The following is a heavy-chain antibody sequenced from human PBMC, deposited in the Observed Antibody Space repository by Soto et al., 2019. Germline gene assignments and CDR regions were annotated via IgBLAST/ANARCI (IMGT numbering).Heavy chain of an antibody. V-gene: IGHV4-31*11. J-gene: IGHJ5*02. CDR2: IHYSGRT. Sequence: SETLSLTCAVSGGSITSGAYYWTWIRQHPGKGLGWIAYIHYSGRTYYNPSLKSRVTISVDTSNNQYSLKLSSRTAADTPVYYCARYSSDSSGYSNWLDPWGQGTLVTVSS. CDR3: ARYSSDSSGYSNWLDP. D-gene: IGHD3-22*01. CDR1: GGSITSGAYY.